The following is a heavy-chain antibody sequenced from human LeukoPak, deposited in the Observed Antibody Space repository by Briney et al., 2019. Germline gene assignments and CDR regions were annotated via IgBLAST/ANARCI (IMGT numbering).Heavy chain of an antibody. Sequence: GGSLRLSCAASGFTFSSYSMNWVRQAPGKRLEWVSSISSSSSYIYYADSVKGRFTISRDNAKNSLYLQMNSLRAEDTAVYYCARGAWDDILTGYYTYWGQGTLVTVSS. CDR1: GFTFSSYS. CDR3: ARGAWDDILTGYYTY. D-gene: IGHD3-9*01. CDR2: ISSSSSYI. J-gene: IGHJ4*02. V-gene: IGHV3-21*01.